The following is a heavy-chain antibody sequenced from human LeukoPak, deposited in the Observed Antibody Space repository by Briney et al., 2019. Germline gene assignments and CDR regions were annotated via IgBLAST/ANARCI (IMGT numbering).Heavy chain of an antibody. D-gene: IGHD2-2*01. J-gene: IGHJ6*03. CDR3: AIRDDIVVVPAVLISSSYYYYYYYMDV. V-gene: IGHV1-69*13. Sequence: SVKVSCKASGGTFSSYAISWVRQAPGQGLEWVGGIIPIFGTANYAQKFQGRVTITADDSTSTAYMELSSLRSEDTAVYYCAIRDDIVVVPAVLISSSYYYYYYYMDVWGKGTTVTVSS. CDR1: GGTFSSYA. CDR2: IIPIFGTA.